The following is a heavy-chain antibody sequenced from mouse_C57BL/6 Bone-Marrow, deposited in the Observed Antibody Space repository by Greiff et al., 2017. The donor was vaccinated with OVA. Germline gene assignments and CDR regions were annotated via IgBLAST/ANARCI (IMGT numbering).Heavy chain of an antibody. D-gene: IGHD2-4*01. V-gene: IGHV5-2*01. J-gene: IGHJ1*03. CDR1: EYEFPSHD. CDR3: ARRGGDDYDVDWYFDV. Sequence: EVQRVESGGGLVQPGESLKLSCESNEYEFPSHDMSWVRKTPEKRLELVAAINSDGGSTYYPDTMERRFIISRDNTKKTLYLQMSSLRSEDTALYYCARRGGDDYDVDWYFDVWGTGTTVTVSS. CDR2: INSDGGST.